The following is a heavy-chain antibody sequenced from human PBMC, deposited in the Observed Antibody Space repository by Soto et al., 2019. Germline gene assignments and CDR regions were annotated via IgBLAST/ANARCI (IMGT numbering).Heavy chain of an antibody. CDR1: GFTFSSYA. J-gene: IGHJ6*02. V-gene: IGHV3-23*01. D-gene: IGHD3-3*01. CDR3: AKDNSIFGVVNPPSDYYYGMDV. CDR2: ISGSGGST. Sequence: GSLRLSCAASGFTFSSYAMNWVRQAPGKGLEWVSAISGSGGSTYYADSVKGHFTISRDNSKNTLYLHMDSLRAEDTAVYYCAKDNSIFGVVNPPSDYYYGMDVWGQGTTVTVSS.